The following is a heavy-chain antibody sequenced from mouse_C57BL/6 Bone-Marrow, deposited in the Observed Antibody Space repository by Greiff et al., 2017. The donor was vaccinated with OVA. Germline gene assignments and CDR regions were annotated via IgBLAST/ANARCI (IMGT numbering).Heavy chain of an antibody. D-gene: IGHD1-1*01. V-gene: IGHV5-9-1*02. Sequence: EVKVVESGEGLVKPGGSLKLSCAASGFTFSSYAMSWVRQTPEKRLEWVAYISSGGDYIYYADTVKGRFTISRDNARNTLYLQMSSLKSEDTAMYYCTREFYGSSKYFDVWGTGTTVTVSS. CDR3: TREFYGSSKYFDV. CDR1: GFTFSSYA. CDR2: ISSGGDYI. J-gene: IGHJ1*03.